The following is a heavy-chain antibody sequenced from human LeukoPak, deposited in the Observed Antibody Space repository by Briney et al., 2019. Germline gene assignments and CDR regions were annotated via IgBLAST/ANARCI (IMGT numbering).Heavy chain of an antibody. V-gene: IGHV3-9*01. D-gene: IGHD5-12*01. CDR3: AKDGYSGYEYEYYFDY. J-gene: IGHJ4*02. Sequence: WIRQPAGKGLEWVSGISWNSGSIGYADSVKGRFTISRDNAKNSLYLQMNSLRAEDTALYYCAKDGYSGYEYEYYFDYWGQGTLVTVSS. CDR2: ISWNSGSI.